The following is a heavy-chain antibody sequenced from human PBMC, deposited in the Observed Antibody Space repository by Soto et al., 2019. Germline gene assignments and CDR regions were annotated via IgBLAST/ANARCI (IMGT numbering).Heavy chain of an antibody. CDR1: GGSFSGYY. D-gene: IGHD3-10*01. J-gene: IGHJ5*02. Sequence: PSETLSLTCAVYGGSFSGYYWSWIRQPPGKGLEWIGEINHSGSTNYNPSLKSRVTISVDTSKNQFSLKLSSVTAADTAVYYCARLRSDSSWFDPWGQGTLVTVSS. CDR2: INHSGST. CDR3: ARLRSDSSWFDP. V-gene: IGHV4-34*01.